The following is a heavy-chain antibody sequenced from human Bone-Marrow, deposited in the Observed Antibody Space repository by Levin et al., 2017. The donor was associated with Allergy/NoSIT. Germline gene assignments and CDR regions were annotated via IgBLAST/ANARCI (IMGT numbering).Heavy chain of an antibody. CDR2: MSYDETKE. CDR3: ARRRQVATKWNFYVLDV. D-gene: IGHD1-7*01. J-gene: IGHJ6*02. CDR1: GFSVSLYD. Sequence: GGSLRLSCAASGFSVSLYDIHWVRQAPGKGLEWVSLMSYDETKEHYADSVKGRFTISRDNSNNTLYLQMNTLRPEDTATYYCARRRQVATKWNFYVLDVWGPGTTVTVSS. V-gene: IGHV3-30*04.